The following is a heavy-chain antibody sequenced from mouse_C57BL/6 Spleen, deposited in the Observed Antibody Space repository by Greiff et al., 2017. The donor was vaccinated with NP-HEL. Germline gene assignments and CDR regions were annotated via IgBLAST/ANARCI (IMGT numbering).Heavy chain of an antibody. CDR2: INYDGSST. D-gene: IGHD2-2*01. CDR3: ARVGYEYYFDY. J-gene: IGHJ2*01. V-gene: IGHV5-16*01. CDR1: GFTFSDYY. Sequence: EVKLVESEGGLVQPGSSMKLSCTASGFTFSDYYMAWVRQVPEKGLEWVANINYDGSSTYYLDSLKSRFIISRDNAKNILYLQMSSLKSEDTATYYCARVGYEYYFDYWGQGTTLTVSS.